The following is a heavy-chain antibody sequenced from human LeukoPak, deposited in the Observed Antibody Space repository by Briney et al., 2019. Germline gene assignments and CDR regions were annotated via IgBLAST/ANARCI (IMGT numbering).Heavy chain of an antibody. D-gene: IGHD4-11*01. Sequence: GGSLRLSCAASGFTFSSYAMHWVRQAPGKGLEWVAVISYDGSNKYYADSVKGRFTISRDNSKNTLYLQMNSLRAEDTAVYYCARDPYSNYAEDAFDIWGQGTMVTVSS. J-gene: IGHJ3*02. V-gene: IGHV3-30*04. CDR2: ISYDGSNK. CDR3: ARDPYSNYAEDAFDI. CDR1: GFTFSSYA.